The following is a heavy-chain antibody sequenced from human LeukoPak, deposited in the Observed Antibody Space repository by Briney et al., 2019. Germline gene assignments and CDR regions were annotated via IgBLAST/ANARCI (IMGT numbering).Heavy chain of an antibody. J-gene: IGHJ1*01. V-gene: IGHV3-66*01. Sequence: GGSLRLSCAASGFTVSSNYMSWVRQAPGKGLEWVSVIYSGGSTYYADSVKGRFTISRDNSKNTLYLQMNSLRAEDTAVYYCASGYSSSWYVHFQHWGQGTLVTVSS. CDR2: IYSGGST. CDR3: ASGYSSSWYVHFQH. CDR1: GFTVSSNY. D-gene: IGHD6-13*01.